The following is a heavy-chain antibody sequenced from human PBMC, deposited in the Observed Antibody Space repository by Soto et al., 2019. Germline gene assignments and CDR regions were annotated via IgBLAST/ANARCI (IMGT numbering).Heavy chain of an antibody. V-gene: IGHV4-39*01. Sequence: SETLSLTCTVSGGSISSSSYYWGWIRQPPGKGLEWIGSIYYSGSTYYNPSLKSRVTISVDTSKNQFSLKLSSVTAADTAVYYCARGTWPYSSSSVCWFDPWGQGTLVTVSS. J-gene: IGHJ5*02. CDR1: GGSISSSSYY. CDR3: ARGTWPYSSSSVCWFDP. CDR2: IYYSGST. D-gene: IGHD6-6*01.